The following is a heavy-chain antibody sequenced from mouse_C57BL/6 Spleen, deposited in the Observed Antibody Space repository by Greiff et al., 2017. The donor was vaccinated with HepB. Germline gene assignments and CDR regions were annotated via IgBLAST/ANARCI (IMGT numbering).Heavy chain of an antibody. Sequence: QVQLQQPGAELVKPGASVKLSCKASGYTFTSYWMHWVKQRPGQGLEWIGMIHPNSGSTNYNEKFKSKATLTVEKSSSTAYMQLSSLTSEDSAVYYCARSVTAQASAMDYWGQGTSVTVSS. CDR2: IHPNSGST. CDR3: ARSVTAQASAMDY. D-gene: IGHD3-2*02. CDR1: GYTFTSYW. V-gene: IGHV1-64*01. J-gene: IGHJ4*01.